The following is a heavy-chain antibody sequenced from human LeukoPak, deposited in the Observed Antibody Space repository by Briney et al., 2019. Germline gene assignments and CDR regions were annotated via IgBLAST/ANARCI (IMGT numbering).Heavy chain of an antibody. CDR3: ARDQAYYYYYYMDV. V-gene: IGHV4-61*02. Sequence: ASQTLSLTCTVSGGSMNSGSYYWSWIRQPAGKGLEWIGRIYTSGSTNYNPSLKSRVTISVDTSKNQFSLKLSSVTAADTAVYYCARDQAYYYYYYMDVWGKGTTVTVSS. J-gene: IGHJ6*03. CDR2: IYTSGST. CDR1: GGSMNSGSYY.